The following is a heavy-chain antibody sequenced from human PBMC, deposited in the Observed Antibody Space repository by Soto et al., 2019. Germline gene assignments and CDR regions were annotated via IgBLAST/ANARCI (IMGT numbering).Heavy chain of an antibody. J-gene: IGHJ4*02. CDR1: GFTFSSYW. V-gene: IGHV3-7*01. CDR3: ARETPAVVPAAMCVY. Sequence: GGSLRLSCAASGFTFSSYWMSWVRQAPGKGLEWVANIKQDGSEKYYVDSVKGRFTISRDNAKNSLYLQMNSLRAEDTAVYYCARETPAVVPAAMCVYWGQGTLVTVSS. D-gene: IGHD2-2*01. CDR2: IKQDGSEK.